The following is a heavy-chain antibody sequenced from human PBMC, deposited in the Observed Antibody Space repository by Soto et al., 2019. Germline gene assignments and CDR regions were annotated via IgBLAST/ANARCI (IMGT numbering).Heavy chain of an antibody. CDR1: GDSVSSNSAA. Sequence: SQTLSLPCAISGDSVSSNSAAWNWIRQSPSRGLEWLGRTYYRSKWYNDYAVSVKSRITINPDTSKNQFSLQLNSVTPEDTAVYYCARVRASSGWQIEAGYYYYYGMDVWGQGTTVTVSS. D-gene: IGHD6-19*01. CDR3: ARVRASSGWQIEAGYYYYYGMDV. CDR2: TYYRSKWYN. J-gene: IGHJ6*02. V-gene: IGHV6-1*01.